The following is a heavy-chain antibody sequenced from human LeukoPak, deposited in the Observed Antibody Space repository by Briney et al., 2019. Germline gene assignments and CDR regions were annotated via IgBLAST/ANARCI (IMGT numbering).Heavy chain of an antibody. CDR3: AKDYYGPSGGIDY. Sequence: PGGSLGLSCAASGFTFSSYGMHWVRQAPGKGLEWVAVIWYDGSNKYYADSVKGQFTISRDNSKNTLYLQMNSLRAEDTAVYYCAKDYYGPSGGIDYWGQGTLVTVSS. CDR1: GFTFSSYG. V-gene: IGHV3-33*06. CDR2: IWYDGSNK. J-gene: IGHJ4*02. D-gene: IGHD3-10*01.